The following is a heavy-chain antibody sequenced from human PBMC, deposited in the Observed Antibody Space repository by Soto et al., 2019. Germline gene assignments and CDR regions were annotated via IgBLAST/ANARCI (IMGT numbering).Heavy chain of an antibody. CDR3: ARGSEKVVLVPAAATIRSYYYYGMDV. Sequence: ASVKVSCKASGYTFTSYGFSWVRQAPGQGLEWMGWISPSSGNTGYAQKFQGRVTMTRNTSISTAYMELSSLRSEDAAVYYCARGSEKVVLVPAAATIRSYYYYGMDVWGQGTTVTVSS. D-gene: IGHD2-2*01. CDR1: GYTFTSYG. CDR2: ISPSSGNT. J-gene: IGHJ6*02. V-gene: IGHV1-8*02.